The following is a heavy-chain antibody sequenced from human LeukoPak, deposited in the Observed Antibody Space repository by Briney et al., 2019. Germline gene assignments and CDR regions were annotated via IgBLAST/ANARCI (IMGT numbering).Heavy chain of an antibody. Sequence: ASVKVSCKASGFNFINHGINWVRQAPGQGFEWMGWSNTENGNTNYAQNFQGRLTITADTSTSTAYMELRSLRSDDTAMYCCVRDTDWQIDYWGQGTLVTVSS. D-gene: IGHD3-9*01. CDR2: SNTENGNT. J-gene: IGHJ4*02. CDR1: GFNFINHG. V-gene: IGHV1-18*01. CDR3: VRDTDWQIDY.